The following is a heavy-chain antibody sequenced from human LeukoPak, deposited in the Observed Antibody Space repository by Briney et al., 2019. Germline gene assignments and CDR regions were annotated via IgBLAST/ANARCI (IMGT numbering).Heavy chain of an antibody. CDR1: GFTFSSYS. V-gene: IGHV3-21*01. J-gene: IGHJ1*01. CDR2: ISSSSSYI. CDR3: ARAWREAAAFVYFHH. Sequence: PGGSLRLSCAASGFTFSSYSTNWVRQAPGKGLEWVSSISSSSSYIYYADSVKGRFTISRDNAKNSLYLQMNSLRAEDTAVYYCARAWREAAAFVYFHHWGQGTLVTVSS. D-gene: IGHD6-13*01.